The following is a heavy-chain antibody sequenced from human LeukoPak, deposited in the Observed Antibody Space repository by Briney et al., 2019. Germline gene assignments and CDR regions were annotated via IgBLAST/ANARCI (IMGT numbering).Heavy chain of an antibody. CDR3: ARDIVADTADDY. Sequence: GGSLRLSRAASGFIFSNYWMSWVRQAPGKGLEGVANIKQDGSEKYYVDSVKGRFTVSRDNAKNALYLQMNSLRAEDTAVYYCARDIVADTADDYWGQGTLVTVSS. CDR2: IKQDGSEK. V-gene: IGHV3-7*01. J-gene: IGHJ4*02. CDR1: GFIFSNYW. D-gene: IGHD5-18*01.